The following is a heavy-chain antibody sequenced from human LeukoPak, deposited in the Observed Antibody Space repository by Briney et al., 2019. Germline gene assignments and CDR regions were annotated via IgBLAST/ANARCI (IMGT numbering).Heavy chain of an antibody. CDR1: GDSISSYY. CDR3: ARELRFLEWSPSYMDV. D-gene: IGHD3-3*01. V-gene: IGHV4-59*01. Sequence: LSETLSLTCTVSGDSISSYYWSWLRQPPGKGLEWIGYIYYSGSTNYNPSLKSRVTISVDTSKNQFSLKLSSVTAADTAVYYCARELRFLEWSPSYMDVWGKGTTVTVSS. CDR2: IYYSGST. J-gene: IGHJ6*03.